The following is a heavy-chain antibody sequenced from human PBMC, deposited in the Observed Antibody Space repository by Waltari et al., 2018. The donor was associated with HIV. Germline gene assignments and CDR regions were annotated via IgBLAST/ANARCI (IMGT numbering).Heavy chain of an antibody. CDR1: GGSFSSYV. D-gene: IGHD4-17*01. V-gene: IGHV1-69*12. CDR3: ARETQETTGGRIFDF. Sequence: QVQLVQSGAEVKKPGSSVKVSCKASGGSFSSYVISWVRQAPGQGHEWMGGILPMLGAANYAQKCLSRVTISADESTKTADMELSGLRSEDTAMYYCARETQETTGGRIFDFWGQGTMVTVSS. J-gene: IGHJ4*02. CDR2: ILPMLGAA.